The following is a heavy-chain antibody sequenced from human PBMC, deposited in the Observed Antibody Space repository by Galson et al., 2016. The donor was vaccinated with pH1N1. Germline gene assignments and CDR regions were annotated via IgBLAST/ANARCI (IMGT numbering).Heavy chain of an antibody. V-gene: IGHV5-51*01. CDR2: IYPGDSDT. Sequence: QSGAEVKKPGESLKISCKDSGYSFTSYWIGWVRQMPGKGLEWMGIIYPGDSDTRYSPSFQGQVTISADKSISTAYLQWSSLKASDTAMYYCAVLWVREDIVVVPASPFDYWGQGTLVTVSS. CDR1: GYSFTSYW. J-gene: IGHJ4*02. CDR3: AVLWVREDIVVVPASPFDY. D-gene: IGHD2-2*01.